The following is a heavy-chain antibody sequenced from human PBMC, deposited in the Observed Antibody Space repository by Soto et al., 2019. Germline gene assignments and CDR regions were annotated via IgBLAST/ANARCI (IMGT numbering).Heavy chain of an antibody. Sequence: PGESLKISCKGSGYSFTSYWIGWVRQMPGKGLEWMGIIYPGDSDTRYSPSFQGQVTISADKSISTAYLQWSSLKASDTAMYYCARQAPYCTNGVCSYGMDVWGQGTTVTVSS. CDR2: IYPGDSDT. D-gene: IGHD2-8*01. CDR1: GYSFTSYW. J-gene: IGHJ6*02. CDR3: ARQAPYCTNGVCSYGMDV. V-gene: IGHV5-51*01.